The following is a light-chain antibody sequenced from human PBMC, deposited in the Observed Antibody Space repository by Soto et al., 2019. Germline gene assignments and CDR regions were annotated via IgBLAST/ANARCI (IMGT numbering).Light chain of an antibody. CDR1: SSDVGHSTF. CDR3: NAQADNGKHV. CDR2: EVS. J-gene: IGLJ1*01. V-gene: IGLV2-8*01. Sequence: QSVLTQPPSASGSPGQSVTISCTGSSSDVGHSTFVSWYQQHPGKGPKLIIYEVSKRPSGVPDRFSGSKSGNTASLSFSGLQDEDEADYFCNAQADNGKHVFGTGTKLTVL.